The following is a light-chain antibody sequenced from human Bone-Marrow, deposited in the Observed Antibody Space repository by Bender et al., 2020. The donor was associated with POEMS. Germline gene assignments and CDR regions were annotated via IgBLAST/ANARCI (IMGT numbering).Light chain of an antibody. CDR1: SSDVGAYNY. Sequence: QSALTQPASVSGSPGQSITISCSGTSSDVGAYNYVSWYQQHPGKAPKLVIYEVNNRPSGVYNRFSGPKSGNTASLSISGLEAEDEADYYCSSYTGSGSILFGGGTKLTVL. CDR2: EVN. CDR3: SSYTGSGSIL. J-gene: IGLJ2*01. V-gene: IGLV2-14*01.